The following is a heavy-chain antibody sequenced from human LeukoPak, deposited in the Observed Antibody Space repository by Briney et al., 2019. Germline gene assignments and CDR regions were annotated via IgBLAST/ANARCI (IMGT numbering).Heavy chain of an antibody. D-gene: IGHD3-22*01. Sequence: SETLSLTCTVSGGSISSGGYYWSWIRQPPGKGLEWIGYIYHSGSTYYNPSLKSRVTISVDRSKNQFSLKLSSVTAADTAVYYCARGGVDSSGYYQLNDAFDIWGQGTMVTVSS. CDR2: IYHSGST. CDR1: GGSISSGGYY. V-gene: IGHV4-30-2*01. CDR3: ARGGVDSSGYYQLNDAFDI. J-gene: IGHJ3*02.